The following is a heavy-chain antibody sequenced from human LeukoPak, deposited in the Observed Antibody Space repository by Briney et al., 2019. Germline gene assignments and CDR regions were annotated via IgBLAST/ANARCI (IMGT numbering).Heavy chain of an antibody. Sequence: GGSLRLSCAASGFTVSSNYMSWVRQAPGKGLEWVSVIYSGGSTYYADSVKGRFTISRDNSKNTLYLQMNGLRAEDTAVYYCAREMWGVIGYFDYWGQGTLVTVSS. V-gene: IGHV3-53*01. J-gene: IGHJ4*02. CDR1: GFTVSSNY. CDR2: IYSGGST. D-gene: IGHD3-10*01. CDR3: AREMWGVIGYFDY.